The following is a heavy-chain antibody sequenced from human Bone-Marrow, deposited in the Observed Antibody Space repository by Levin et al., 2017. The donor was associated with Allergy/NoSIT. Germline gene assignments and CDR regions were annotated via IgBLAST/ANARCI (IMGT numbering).Heavy chain of an antibody. CDR2: ISFDGKSK. J-gene: IGHJ4*01. Sequence: GESLKISCEASGFIFRSDGMHWVRQAPGKGPEWVALISFDGKSKYYADSVKGRFTISRDNSKNTLYLQMNSLRAEDTAVYYCARKTDSSGSGDYWGQGTLVTVSS. V-gene: IGHV3-30*03. D-gene: IGHD3-22*01. CDR1: GFIFRSDG. CDR3: ARKTDSSGSGDY.